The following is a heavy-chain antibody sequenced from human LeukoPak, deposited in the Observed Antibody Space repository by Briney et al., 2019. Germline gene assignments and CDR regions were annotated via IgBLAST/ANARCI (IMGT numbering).Heavy chain of an antibody. J-gene: IGHJ6*03. D-gene: IGHD2-2*01. CDR2: IYYSGST. CDR1: GGSISSYY. CDR3: ARSVEDIVVVPANYYYYYYMDV. V-gene: IGHV4-59*01. Sequence: SETLSLTCTVSGGSISSYYWSWIRQPPGKGLEWIGCIYYSGSTNYNPSLKSRVTISVDTSKNQFSLKLSSVTAADTAVYYCARSVEDIVVVPANYYYYYYMDVWGKGTTVTVSS.